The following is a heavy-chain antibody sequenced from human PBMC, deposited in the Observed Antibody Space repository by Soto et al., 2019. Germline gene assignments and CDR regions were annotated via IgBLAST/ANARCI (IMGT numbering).Heavy chain of an antibody. CDR1: GFTFSTYG. J-gene: IGHJ6*02. CDR2: ISYDGKNK. Sequence: QPGGSLRLSCVASGFTFSTYGMHWVRQAPGKGLEWVAVISYDGKNKYYADSVKGRLTISRDNSKNTVYLQMSRLRGEDTAVYYCAKGQHCSSTSCYFYHYGMDVWGQGTTVTVS. CDR3: AKGQHCSSTSCYFYHYGMDV. D-gene: IGHD2-2*01. V-gene: IGHV3-30*18.